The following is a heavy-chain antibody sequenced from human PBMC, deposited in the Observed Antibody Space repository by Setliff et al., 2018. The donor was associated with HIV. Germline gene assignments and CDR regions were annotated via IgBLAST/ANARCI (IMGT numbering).Heavy chain of an antibody. D-gene: IGHD3-16*01. J-gene: IGHJ5*02. Sequence: SETLSLTCTVSGGSVSESTYHWGWIRQSPGKGLEWIGFVLNREITNYNPSLQSRVPISMDTSKNQFSLKLHSVTAADTAIYHCAKGGASSHWLGPWGQGTLVTVSS. CDR3: AKGGASSHWLGP. CDR1: GGSVSESTYH. V-gene: IGHV4-61*01. CDR2: VLNREIT.